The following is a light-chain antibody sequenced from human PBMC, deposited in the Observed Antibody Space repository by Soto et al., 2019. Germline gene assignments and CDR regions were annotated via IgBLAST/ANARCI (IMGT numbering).Light chain of an antibody. V-gene: IGLV2-14*03. Sequence: QSALTQPASVSGSPGQSITISCTGTSSDIGADNSVSWYQQHPGKAPQLMIYAVSHQPSRVSSRFSGSKSGNTISLTISGIQAEDEADYYCSSFTTSSHVVFGGGTQLTVL. J-gene: IGLJ2*01. CDR3: SSFTTSSHVV. CDR2: AVS. CDR1: SSDIGADNS.